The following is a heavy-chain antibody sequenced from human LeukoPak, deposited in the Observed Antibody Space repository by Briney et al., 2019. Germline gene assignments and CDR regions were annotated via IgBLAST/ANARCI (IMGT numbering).Heavy chain of an antibody. Sequence: PSETLSLTCAMHSESSGGDDWTWIRQPPGKGLEWIGEVSPGGSTRYNPSLRSRVTISLDTSRSRFSLRLSSVTAADTAVYYCARDHADIVVVPAAVWGQGTLVTVSS. CDR3: ARDHADIVVVPAAV. V-gene: IGHV4-34*01. D-gene: IGHD2-2*01. J-gene: IGHJ4*02. CDR1: SESSGGDD. CDR2: VSPGGST.